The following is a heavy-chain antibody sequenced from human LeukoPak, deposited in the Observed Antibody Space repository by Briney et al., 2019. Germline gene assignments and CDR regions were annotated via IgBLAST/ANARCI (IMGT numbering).Heavy chain of an antibody. J-gene: IGHJ6*02. Sequence: GGSLRLSCTASGFTFSTYDMHWVRQAPGKGLEGVAVISYDGSNKNYADSVQGRFTISRDNSKKLLYLKMNTLRAEDTAVYHCAKDLSRGLYHYYGLHVWGQGTKVRVPS. CDR3: AKDLSRGLYHYYGLHV. CDR2: ISYDGSNK. CDR1: GFTFSTYD. V-gene: IGHV3-30*18.